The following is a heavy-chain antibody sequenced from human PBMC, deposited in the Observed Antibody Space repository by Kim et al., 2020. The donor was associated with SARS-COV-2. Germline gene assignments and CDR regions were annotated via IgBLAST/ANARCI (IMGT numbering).Heavy chain of an antibody. CDR1: GFTFSSYD. D-gene: IGHD3-16*02. J-gene: IGHJ2*01. V-gene: IGHV3-13*01. CDR2: IGTAGDT. CDR3: ARGGRNYDYIWGSYPNGGYFDL. Sequence: GGSLRLSCAASGFTFSSYDMHWVRQATGKGLEWVSAIGTAGDTYYPGSVKGRFTISRENAKNSLYLQMNSLRAGDTAVYYCARGGRNYDYIWGSYPNGGYFDLWGRGTLVAVSS.